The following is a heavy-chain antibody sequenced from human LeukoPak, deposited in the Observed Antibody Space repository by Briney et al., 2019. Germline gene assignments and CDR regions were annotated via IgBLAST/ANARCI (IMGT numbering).Heavy chain of an antibody. CDR1: GGSFSGYY. J-gene: IGHJ4*02. CDR2: INHSGST. Sequence: SETLSLTCAVYGGSFSGYYWSWIRQPPGKGLEWIGEINHSGSTNYNPSLKSRVTISVDTSKNQFSLKLSSVTAADTAVYYCAREEAYSGYDANHYWGQGTLVTVSS. V-gene: IGHV4-34*01. D-gene: IGHD5-12*01. CDR3: AREEAYSGYDANHY.